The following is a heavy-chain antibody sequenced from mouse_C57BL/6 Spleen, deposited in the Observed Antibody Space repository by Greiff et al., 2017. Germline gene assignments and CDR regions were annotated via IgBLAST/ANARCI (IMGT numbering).Heavy chain of an antibody. D-gene: IGHD2-3*01. J-gene: IGHJ2*01. V-gene: IGHV5-17*01. CDR1: GFTFSDSG. Sequence: EVQVVESGGGLVKPGGSLKLSCAASGFTFSDSGMHWVRQAPEKGLEWVAYISSGSSTLYYADTVKGRFTISRNNAKNTLFLQMTSLRSEDTAMYYCARGIYDWDYWGQGTTLTVSS. CDR3: ARGIYDWDY. CDR2: ISSGSSTL.